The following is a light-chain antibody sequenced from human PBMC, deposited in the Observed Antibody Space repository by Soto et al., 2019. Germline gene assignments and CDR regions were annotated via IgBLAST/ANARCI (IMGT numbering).Light chain of an antibody. V-gene: IGLV2-14*01. CDR3: SSYKYDTVIPFV. Sequence: QSALAQPASVSGSPGQSISISCTGTSSDIGDYNFVSWCQHHPGKAPKVIIYEVSNRPSGVSHRFAGSKSGNTASLTISGLQTEDEADYYCSSYKYDTVIPFVFGSGTKVTV. CDR1: SSDIGDYNF. CDR2: EVS. J-gene: IGLJ1*01.